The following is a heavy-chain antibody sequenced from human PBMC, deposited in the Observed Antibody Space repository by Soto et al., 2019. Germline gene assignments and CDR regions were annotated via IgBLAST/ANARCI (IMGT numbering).Heavy chain of an antibody. J-gene: IGHJ4*02. Sequence: EVQLVESGGGLVQPGGSLRLSCAASGFTFSSYSMNWVRQAPGKGLEWISYISSSSSTIYYTDSVKGRFTVSRDNANNSLYLQMNSLRDEDTAVYYCARSRADGRYAFDYWGRGTLVTVSS. CDR3: ARSRADGRYAFDY. CDR1: GFTFSSYS. V-gene: IGHV3-48*02. D-gene: IGHD3-9*01. CDR2: ISSSSSTI.